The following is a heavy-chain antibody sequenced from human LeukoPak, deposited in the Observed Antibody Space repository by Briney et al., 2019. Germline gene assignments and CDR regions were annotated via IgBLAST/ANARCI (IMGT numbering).Heavy chain of an antibody. V-gene: IGHV1-2*02. Sequence: ASVKVSCKASGYTFTGYYMHWVRQAPGQGLEWMGWINPNSGGTNYAQKFQGRVTMTRDTSISTAYMELSRLRSDDTVVYYCARDLISGWYYFDYWGQGTLVTVSS. CDR2: INPNSGGT. CDR1: GYTFTGYY. J-gene: IGHJ4*02. CDR3: ARDLISGWYYFDY. D-gene: IGHD6-19*01.